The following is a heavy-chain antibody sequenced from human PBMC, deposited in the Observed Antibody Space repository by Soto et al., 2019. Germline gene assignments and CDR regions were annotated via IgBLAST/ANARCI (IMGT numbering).Heavy chain of an antibody. CDR3: AREVVPAAIWFDP. CDR2: INPNSGGT. D-gene: IGHD2-2*01. V-gene: IGHV1-2*04. Sequence: ASVKVSCKASGYTFTGYYMHWVRQAPGQGLEWMGWINPNSGGTNYAQKFQGWVTMTRDTSISTAYMELSRLRSDDTAVYYCAREVVPAAIWFDPWGQGTLVTVSS. J-gene: IGHJ5*02. CDR1: GYTFTGYY.